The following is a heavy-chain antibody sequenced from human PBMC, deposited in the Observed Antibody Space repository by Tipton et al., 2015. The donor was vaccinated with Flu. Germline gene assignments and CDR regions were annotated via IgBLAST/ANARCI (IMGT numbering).Heavy chain of an antibody. CDR2: IKTDGSEI. CDR3: VRAMDV. V-gene: IGHV3-7*01. J-gene: IGHJ6*02. CDR1: GFTFSNYW. Sequence: SLRLSCEASGFTFSNYWMHWIRQAPGKGLEWVANIKTDGSEIYYVDSVKGRFTISRDNAKNSLYLQMSSLRVEDTAVYYCVRAMDVWGLGTTVTVSS.